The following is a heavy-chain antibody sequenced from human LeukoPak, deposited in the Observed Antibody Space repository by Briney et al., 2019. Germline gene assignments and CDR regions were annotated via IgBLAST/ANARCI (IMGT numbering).Heavy chain of an antibody. V-gene: IGHV4-4*09. CDR3: ARDRVYCSSTSCPSRTTDAFDI. CDR1: GGSISSYY. D-gene: IGHD2-2*01. CDR2: IYTSGST. J-gene: IGHJ3*02. Sequence: SETLSLTCTVSGGSISSYYWSWIRQPPGKGLEWIGYIYTSGSTNYNPSLKSRVTISVDTSKNQFSLKLSSVTAADTAVYYCARDRVYCSSTSCPSRTTDAFDIWGQGTMVTVSS.